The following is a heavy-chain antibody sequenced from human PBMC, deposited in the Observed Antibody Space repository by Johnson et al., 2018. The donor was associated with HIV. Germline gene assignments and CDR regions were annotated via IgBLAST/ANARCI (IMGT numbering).Heavy chain of an antibody. CDR3: AREGMGGDIVGVPAARGAFDI. CDR1: GFTFSDYY. D-gene: IGHD2-2*01. Sequence: ELLVESGGGLVKPGGSLRLSCAASGFTFSDYYMSWIRQAPGKGLEWVSGINWNRGSTGYADSVKGRFTISRDNAKNSLYLQMNSLRAEDTALYYCAREGMGGDIVGVPAARGAFDIWGQGTMVTVAA. CDR2: INWNRGST. V-gene: IGHV3-20*04. J-gene: IGHJ3*02.